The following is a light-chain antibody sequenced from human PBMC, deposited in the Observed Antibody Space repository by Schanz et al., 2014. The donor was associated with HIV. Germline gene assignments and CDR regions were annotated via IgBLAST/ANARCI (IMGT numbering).Light chain of an antibody. CDR1: SSNVGGYDY. V-gene: IGLV2-14*03. J-gene: IGLJ2*01. Sequence: QSALTQPASVSGSPGQSITISCTGTSSNVGGYDYVSWYQQHPGQAPKLLIYDVTYRPSGISNRFSGSKSGNTASLTISGLQAEDEADYYCNSYRSGNSVVFGGGTKLTVL. CDR2: DVT. CDR3: NSYRSGNSVV.